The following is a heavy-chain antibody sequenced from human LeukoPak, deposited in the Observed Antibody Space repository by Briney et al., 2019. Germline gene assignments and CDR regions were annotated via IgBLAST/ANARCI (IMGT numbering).Heavy chain of an antibody. CDR1: GFTFDRYD. CDR3: AAGRGQIIDY. Sequence: GGSLRLSCAASGFTFDRYDMRWVRHATGKGLEWVSAIGNAADTYYPGSVKGRFTISRENAKNSLYLQMNALRAGDTAVYSCAAGRGQIIDYWGQGTLVTVSS. V-gene: IGHV3-13*01. CDR2: IGNAADT. J-gene: IGHJ4*02.